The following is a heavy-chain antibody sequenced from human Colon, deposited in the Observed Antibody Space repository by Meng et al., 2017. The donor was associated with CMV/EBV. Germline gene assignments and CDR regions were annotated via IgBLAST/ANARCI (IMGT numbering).Heavy chain of an antibody. J-gene: IGHJ4*02. CDR1: GFTFSMYA. CDR2: ISVIGDSK. V-gene: IGHV3-23*01. Sequence: GASLKISWAASGFTFSMYAMGWVRPAPGKGLEWVSGISVIGDSKYYVDSVEGRFTIARDTSRDTVYLQMNSLRVEDTAVYYCARVLPNYDFWSGYPDYWGQGTLVTVSS. D-gene: IGHD3-3*01. CDR3: ARVLPNYDFWSGYPDY.